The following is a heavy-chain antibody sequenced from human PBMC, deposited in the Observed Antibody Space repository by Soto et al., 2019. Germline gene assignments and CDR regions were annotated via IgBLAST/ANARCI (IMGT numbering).Heavy chain of an antibody. D-gene: IGHD2-21*02. J-gene: IGHJ6*02. CDR3: ARQPGVVGTADLYGMDV. Sequence: QVHLVQSGAEVKKPGALVNVSCKASGYTFTNFGLNWVRQAPGQGLEWMAWISPYNGKTDYAQKVQGRVTVTTDTSTATAYMEMSSLTSDDTAVYYCARQPGVVGTADLYGMDVWGQGTTVTVSS. CDR1: GYTFTNFG. V-gene: IGHV1-18*01. CDR2: ISPYNGKT.